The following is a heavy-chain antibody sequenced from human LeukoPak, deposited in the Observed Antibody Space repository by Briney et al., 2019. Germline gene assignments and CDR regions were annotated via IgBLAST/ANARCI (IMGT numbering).Heavy chain of an antibody. CDR1: GYTFTINH. D-gene: IGHD2-15*01. V-gene: IGHV1-46*01. CDR3: ARDEGVVIAARGDI. J-gene: IGHJ3*02. Sequence: ASVKVSCKASGYTFTINHIRWVRQAPGQGLEWMGVINPSGDSTTYAQNFQGRVTMTRDTSTSTVYMELRSLRSEDTAIYYCARDEGVVIAARGDIWGQGTMVTVSS. CDR2: INPSGDST.